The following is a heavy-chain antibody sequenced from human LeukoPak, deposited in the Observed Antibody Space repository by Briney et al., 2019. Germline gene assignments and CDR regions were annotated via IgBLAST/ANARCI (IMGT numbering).Heavy chain of an antibody. CDR2: ISSSSSTI. CDR3: ARDLYYDILTGRPGLFDY. Sequence: GGSLRLSCAASGFTFSSHGMNWVRQAPGKGLEWVSYISSSSSTIYYADSVKGRFTISRDNAKNSLYLQMNSLRAEDTAVYYCARDLYYDILTGRPGLFDYWGQGTLVTVSS. CDR1: GFTFSSHG. D-gene: IGHD3-9*01. V-gene: IGHV3-48*01. J-gene: IGHJ4*02.